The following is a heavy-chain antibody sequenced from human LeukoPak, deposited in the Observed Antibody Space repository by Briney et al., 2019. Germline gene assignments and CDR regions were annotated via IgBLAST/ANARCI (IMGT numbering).Heavy chain of an antibody. Sequence: GASVTVSCTASGYTFTSYDINWVRQATGQGLEWMGWMNPNSGNTGYAQKFQGRVTMTRNTSISTAYMELSSLRSEDTAVYYCAITAAARYGLDYWGQGTLVTVSS. CDR3: AITAAARYGLDY. J-gene: IGHJ4*02. D-gene: IGHD6-13*01. CDR2: MNPNSGNT. V-gene: IGHV1-8*01. CDR1: GYTFTSYD.